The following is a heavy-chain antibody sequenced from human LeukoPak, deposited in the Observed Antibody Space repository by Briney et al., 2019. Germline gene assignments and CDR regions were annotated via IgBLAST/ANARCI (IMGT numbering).Heavy chain of an antibody. CDR2: IKIDGST. CDR3: ARHDYLGD. Sequence: GGSLRLSCAASGFTFSDHFLAWVRQAPGKGLEWVSLIKIDGSTYYPDSVKGRFTISRDNSKNMVYLQMNSLRAEDTAAYYCARHDYLGDWGQGTLVTVSS. CDR1: GFTFSDHF. V-gene: IGHV3-53*01. J-gene: IGHJ4*02.